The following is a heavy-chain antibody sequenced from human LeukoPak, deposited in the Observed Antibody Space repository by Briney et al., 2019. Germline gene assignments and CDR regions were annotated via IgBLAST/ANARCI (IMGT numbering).Heavy chain of an antibody. J-gene: IGHJ5*02. CDR2: LSASGRST. CDR3: SKEGGGIPAAHPSDR. CDR1: GFTFNNYA. V-gene: IGHV3-23*01. Sequence: GGSLRLSCTASGFTFNNYAMSWVRQAPGKGLEWVSALSASGRSTYYADSVEGRFTISRDNSKNTLYLDMNSLRAEDTAVYYCSKEGGGIPAAHPSDRWGRGTLVTVSS. D-gene: IGHD2-2*01.